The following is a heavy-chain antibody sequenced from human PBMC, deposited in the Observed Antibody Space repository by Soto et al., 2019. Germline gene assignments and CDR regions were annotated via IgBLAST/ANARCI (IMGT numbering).Heavy chain of an antibody. J-gene: IGHJ4*02. CDR1: GFTFSYAW. D-gene: IGHD6-19*01. Sequence: EVQLVESGGDLAKPGGSLRLSCAVSGFTFSYAWMNWVRQAPGKGLEWVGSIKSKTDGGTTDYAAPVKGRFTISRDDSRNMVFLQMNSLGTEDTAVYYCATGSGALLYWGQGTRVTVSS. CDR2: IKSKTDGGTT. CDR3: ATGSGALLY. V-gene: IGHV3-15*07.